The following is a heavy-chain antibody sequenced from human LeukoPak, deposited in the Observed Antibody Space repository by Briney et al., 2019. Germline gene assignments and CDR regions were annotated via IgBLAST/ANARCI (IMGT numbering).Heavy chain of an antibody. V-gene: IGHV1-18*01. CDR2: ISAYNGNT. D-gene: IGHD3-10*01. J-gene: IGHJ3*02. CDR1: GDTLTELI. CDR3: ARSTYGGIPFDI. Sequence: ASVKVSCKLSGDTLTELIMHWVRQTPGKGLEWMGWISAYNGNTNYSQKVQGRVTMTTDTSTTTAYMELRSLRSDDTAMYYCARSTYGGIPFDIWGQGTMVTVSS.